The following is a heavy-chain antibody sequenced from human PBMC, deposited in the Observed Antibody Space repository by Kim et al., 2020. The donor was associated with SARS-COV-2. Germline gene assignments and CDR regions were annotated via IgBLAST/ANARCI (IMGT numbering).Heavy chain of an antibody. D-gene: IGHD5-12*01. CDR1: GGSISSGGYS. Sequence: SETLSLTCAVSGGSISSGGYSWSWIRQPPGKGLEWLAYIYYSGTTYYNPSLKSRVTVSVDRSKNQFSLNVTSVTAADTAVYYCARVDGYDFDHWGQGTL. V-gene: IGHV4-30-2*01. J-gene: IGHJ4*02. CDR2: IYYSGTT. CDR3: ARVDGYDFDH.